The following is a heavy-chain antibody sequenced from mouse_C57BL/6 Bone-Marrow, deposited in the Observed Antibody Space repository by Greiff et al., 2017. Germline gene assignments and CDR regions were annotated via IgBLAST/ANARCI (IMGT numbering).Heavy chain of an antibody. V-gene: IGHV2-5*01. D-gene: IGHD1-1*01. CDR2: IWRGGST. CDR3: AKRGLLRSLYAMDY. J-gene: IGHJ4*01. Sequence: QVQLQQSGPGLVQPSQSLSITCTVSGFSLTSYGVHWVRQSPGKGLEWLGVIWRGGSTDYNAAFMSRLSITKDNSKSQVFFKMNSLQADDTAIYYCAKRGLLRSLYAMDYWGQGTSVTVSS. CDR1: GFSLTSYG.